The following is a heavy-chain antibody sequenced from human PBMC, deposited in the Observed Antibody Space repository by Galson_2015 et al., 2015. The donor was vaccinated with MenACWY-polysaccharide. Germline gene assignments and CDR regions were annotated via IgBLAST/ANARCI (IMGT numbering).Heavy chain of an antibody. Sequence: ETLSLTCTVSGGSISSTNYFWGWIRQPPGQGLEWIGSVDYSGSTYYNPSLRSRVTVSAETSKNQFSLNLRSGTAADTAVYYCGSGRNGWYGVGDYWGQGTPVTVSS. CDR3: GSGRNGWYGVGDY. CDR2: VDYSGST. D-gene: IGHD6-19*01. J-gene: IGHJ4*02. CDR1: GGSISSTNYF. V-gene: IGHV4-39*01.